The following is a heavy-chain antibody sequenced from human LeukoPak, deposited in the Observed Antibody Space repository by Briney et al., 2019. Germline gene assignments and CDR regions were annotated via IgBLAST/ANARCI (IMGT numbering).Heavy chain of an antibody. CDR3: ARTLSSRWTFDY. Sequence: GGSLGLSCAASGFTFSSYAMSWVRQAPGKGLEWVSAISGTGASTYYADSVKGRFTISRDNSKNTLFLQMNSLRAEDTAVYYCARTLSSRWTFDYWGQGTLVTVSS. CDR1: GFTFSSYA. D-gene: IGHD6-13*01. CDR2: ISGTGAST. V-gene: IGHV3-23*01. J-gene: IGHJ4*02.